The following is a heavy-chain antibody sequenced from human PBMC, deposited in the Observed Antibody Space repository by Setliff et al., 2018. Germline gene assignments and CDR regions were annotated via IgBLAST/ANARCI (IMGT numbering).Heavy chain of an antibody. CDR2: IYTSGRT. V-gene: IGHV4-4*08. J-gene: IGHJ6*03. CDR1: GGSISGDS. CDR3: ARDPGNGHYMDV. Sequence: PSETLSLTCTVSGGSISGDSWSWIRQPPGKGLEWIGYIYTSGRTNYNPSLRSRVTISVDTSKNQFSLKLSSVTAADTAVYYCARDPGNGHYMDVWGKGATVTSP.